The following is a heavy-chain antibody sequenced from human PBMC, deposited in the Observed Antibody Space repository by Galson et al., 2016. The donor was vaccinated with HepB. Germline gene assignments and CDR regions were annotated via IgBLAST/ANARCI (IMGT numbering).Heavy chain of an antibody. CDR3: ARMATTPYYFDC. CDR2: ISSSTTYT. Sequence: SLRLSCAASGFTFSDYYMRWIRQAPGKGLEWVSYISSSTTYTNYADSVKGRFTISRDNAKNSLYLQMNSLRAEDTAVYYCARMATTPYYFDCWGQGTLVTVPP. J-gene: IGHJ4*02. D-gene: IGHD5-24*01. CDR1: GFTFSDYY. V-gene: IGHV3-11*06.